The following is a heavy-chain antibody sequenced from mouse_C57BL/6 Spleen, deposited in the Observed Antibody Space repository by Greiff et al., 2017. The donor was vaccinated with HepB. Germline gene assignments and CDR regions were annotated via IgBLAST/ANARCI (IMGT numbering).Heavy chain of an antibody. D-gene: IGHD1-1*01. CDR1: GYTFTSYW. V-gene: IGHV1-55*01. Sequence: VQLQQSGAELVKPGASVKMSCKASGYTFTSYWITWVKQRPGQGLEWIGDIYPGSGSTNYNEKFKSKATLTVDTSSSTAYMQLSSLTSEDSAVYYCARSITTVVATHYLYFDVWGTGTTVTVSS. J-gene: IGHJ1*03. CDR2: IYPGSGST. CDR3: ARSITTVVATHYLYFDV.